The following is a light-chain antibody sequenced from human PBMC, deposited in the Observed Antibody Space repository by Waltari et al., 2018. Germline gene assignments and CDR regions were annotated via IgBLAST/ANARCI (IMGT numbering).Light chain of an antibody. Sequence: SYVLTQPPSVSVAPGKTARITCGGNNLGSKSVHWYQQKPGQAPVLVIYYDSDRPSGIPERFSGSNSGNTATLTISRVEAGDEADYYCQVWDSSSDHRAVFGGGTKLTVL. CDR2: YDS. CDR3: QVWDSSSDHRAV. CDR1: NLGSKS. J-gene: IGLJ2*01. V-gene: IGLV3-21*04.